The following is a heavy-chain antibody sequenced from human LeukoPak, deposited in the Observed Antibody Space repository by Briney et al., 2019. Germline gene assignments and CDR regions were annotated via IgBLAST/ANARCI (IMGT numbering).Heavy chain of an antibody. J-gene: IGHJ4*02. CDR2: IKPDESEK. CDR1: GFTFSKYW. CDR3: AKWGPYDILTGRIN. V-gene: IGHV3-7*03. D-gene: IGHD3-9*01. Sequence: GSLRLSCAASGFTFSKYWMTWVRQAPGKGLEWVANIKPDESEKYYVGSVKGRFTISRDNAKNSLYLQMNSLRAEDTAVYYCAKWGPYDILTGRINWGQGTLVTVSS.